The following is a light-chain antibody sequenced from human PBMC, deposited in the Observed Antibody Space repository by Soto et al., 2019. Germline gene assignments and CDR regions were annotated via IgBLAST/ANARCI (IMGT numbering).Light chain of an antibody. J-gene: IGLJ1*01. V-gene: IGLV1-40*01. CDR3: QSYDSSLGFV. CDR2: SNI. CDR1: SSNIGADYD. Sequence: QSVLTQPPSVSGAPGQRVTFSCIGSSSNIGADYDVHWYQQLPGTAPKLLIYSNINRPSGVPDRFSGSKSGASAALAITGXXXXXXXXXXXQSYDSSLGFVFGTGTKVTVL.